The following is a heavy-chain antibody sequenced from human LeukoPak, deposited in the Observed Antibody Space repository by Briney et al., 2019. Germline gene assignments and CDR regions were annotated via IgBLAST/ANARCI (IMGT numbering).Heavy chain of an antibody. CDR3: ARVTGYWGSGNSCFDY. Sequence: GSERLSCAASGFTFSTSWMHWVRQAPGKGRVWVSRTNCDGSSTSYADSVKGRFTISRDNAKNTLYLQMNSLRAEDTAVYYCARVTGYWGSGNSCFDYWGQGTLVTVSS. J-gene: IGHJ4*02. V-gene: IGHV3-74*01. CDR1: GFTFSTSW. D-gene: IGHD3-10*01. CDR2: TNCDGSST.